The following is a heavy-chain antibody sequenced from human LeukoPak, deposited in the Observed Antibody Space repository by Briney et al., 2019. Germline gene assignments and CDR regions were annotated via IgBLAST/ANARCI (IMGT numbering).Heavy chain of an antibody. Sequence: SETLSLTCAVSGESFSGNFWTWIRQPPGKGLEWIGEINHSGSTNYNPSLKSRVTISVDTSKNQFSLKLSSVTAADTAVYYCARGRLSQYYYGSGTPKSFDYWGQGTLVTVSS. D-gene: IGHD3-10*01. CDR1: GESFSGNF. CDR2: INHSGST. V-gene: IGHV4-34*01. J-gene: IGHJ4*02. CDR3: ARGRLSQYYYGSGTPKSFDY.